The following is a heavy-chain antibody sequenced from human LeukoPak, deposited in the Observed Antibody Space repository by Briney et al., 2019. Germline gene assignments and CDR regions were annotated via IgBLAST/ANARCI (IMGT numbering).Heavy chain of an antibody. CDR2: IIPIFGTA. V-gene: IGHV1-69*05. J-gene: IGHJ6*03. CDR3: ARAHRYCSSTSCYHHYYMDV. D-gene: IGHD2-2*01. Sequence: ASVKVSCKASGGTFSSYAISWVRQAPGQGLEWMGGIIPIFGTANYAQKFQGRVTITTDESTSTAYMELSSLRSEDTAVYYCARAHRYCSSTSCYHHYYMDVWGRGTTVTVSS. CDR1: GGTFSSYA.